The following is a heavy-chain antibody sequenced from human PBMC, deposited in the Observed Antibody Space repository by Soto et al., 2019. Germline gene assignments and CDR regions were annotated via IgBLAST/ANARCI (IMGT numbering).Heavy chain of an antibody. CDR3: AKDMRPYSGSYYYYGMDV. V-gene: IGHV3-43*01. Sequence: GGSLRLSCSASGFTFEDYTMHWVRQAPGKGLEWVSLISWDGGSTYYADSVKGRFTISRDNSKNSLYLQMNSLRTEDTALYYCAKDMRPYSGSYYYYGMDVWGQGTTVTVSS. CDR1: GFTFEDYT. D-gene: IGHD1-26*01. CDR2: ISWDGGST. J-gene: IGHJ6*02.